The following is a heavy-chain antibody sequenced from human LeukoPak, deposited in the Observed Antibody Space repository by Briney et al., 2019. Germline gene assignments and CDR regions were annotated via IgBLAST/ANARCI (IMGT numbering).Heavy chain of an antibody. CDR3: ARSYRGYSYGYVNGPWYFDL. J-gene: IGHJ2*01. CDR1: GGSISSSSYY. D-gene: IGHD5-18*01. CDR2: IYYSGST. V-gene: IGHV4-39*07. Sequence: PSETLSLTCTVSGGSISSSSYYWGWIRQPPGKGLEWIGSIYYSGSTYYNPSLKSRVTISVDTSKNQFSLKLSSVTAADTAVYYCARSYRGYSYGYVNGPWYFDLWGRGTLVTVSS.